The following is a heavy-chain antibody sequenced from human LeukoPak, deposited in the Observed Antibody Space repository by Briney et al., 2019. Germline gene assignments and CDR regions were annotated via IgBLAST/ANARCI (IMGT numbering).Heavy chain of an antibody. D-gene: IGHD5-18*01. Sequence: GGSLRLSCTVSGFTFGDHAMSWVRQAPGKGLEWVGFIRSKTYGETTQYAASVKGRLIISRDDSTSIAYLQMNSLKTEDTAVYYCTRGPIQLWLYHGMDVWGQGTTVTVSS. CDR2: IRSKTYGETT. V-gene: IGHV3-49*04. CDR1: GFTFGDHA. J-gene: IGHJ6*02. CDR3: TRGPIQLWLYHGMDV.